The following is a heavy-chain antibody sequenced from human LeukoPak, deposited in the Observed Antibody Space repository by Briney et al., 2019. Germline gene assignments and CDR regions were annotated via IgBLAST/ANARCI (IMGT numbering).Heavy chain of an antibody. J-gene: IGHJ6*02. CDR3: ARDRRDLVPPQNYYYGMDV. CDR1: GFTFSNAW. D-gene: IGHD3-3*01. V-gene: IGHV3-15*01. CDR2: IKSKTDGGTT. Sequence: GGSLRLSCAASGFTFSNAWMSWVRQAPGKGLEWVGRIKSKTDGGTTDYAAPVKGRFTISRDDSKNTLYLQMNSLKTEDTAVYYCARDRRDLVPPQNYYYGMDVWGQGTTVTVSS.